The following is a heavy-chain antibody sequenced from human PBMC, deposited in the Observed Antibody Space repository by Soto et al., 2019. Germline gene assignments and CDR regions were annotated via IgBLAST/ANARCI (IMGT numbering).Heavy chain of an antibody. CDR3: ARGIRGTGITPAHYYYGMDV. V-gene: IGHV1-8*01. CDR1: GYTFSNYE. Sequence: AASVKVSCKASGYTFSNYEINWVRQATGQGLEWMGWMNPNGGNTAYAQKFQGRVTMTRNTSIDTAYMELSSLRSEDTAVYFCARGIRGTGITPAHYYYGMDVWGQGTTVTVSS. D-gene: IGHD3-16*01. J-gene: IGHJ6*02. CDR2: MNPNGGNT.